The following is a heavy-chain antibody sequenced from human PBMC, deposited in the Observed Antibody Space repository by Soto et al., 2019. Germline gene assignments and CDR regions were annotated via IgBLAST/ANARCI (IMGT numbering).Heavy chain of an antibody. V-gene: IGHV3-21*01. CDR1: GFTFSSYS. J-gene: IGHJ5*02. D-gene: IGHD2-21*02. Sequence: GGSLRLSCAASGFTFSSYSMNWVRQAPGKGLEWVSSISSSSSYIYYADSVKGRFTISRDNAKNSLYLQMNSLRAEDTAVYYCARDLGYCGGDCYSVPQNWFDPWGQGTLVTVSS. CDR3: ARDLGYCGGDCYSVPQNWFDP. CDR2: ISSSSSYI.